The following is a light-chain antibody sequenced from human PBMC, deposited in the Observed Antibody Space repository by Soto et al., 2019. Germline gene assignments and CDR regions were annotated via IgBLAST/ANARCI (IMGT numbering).Light chain of an antibody. CDR3: QQYYTYWT. CDR2: AAS. V-gene: IGKV1-17*01. Sequence: DIQMTQSPSSLSASLGDRVTITCRASQGIRNDLSWYQQKPGKAPKLLIYAASTLQSGVPSRFSGSGSGTDFTLTISCLQSEDFATYYCQQYYTYWTFGQGTKVDIK. J-gene: IGKJ1*01. CDR1: QGIRND.